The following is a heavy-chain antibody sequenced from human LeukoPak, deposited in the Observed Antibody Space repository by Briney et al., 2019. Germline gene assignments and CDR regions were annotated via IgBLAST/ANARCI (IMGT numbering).Heavy chain of an antibody. V-gene: IGHV1-18*01. CDR1: GYTFTNYG. D-gene: IGHD3-22*01. Sequence: ASVKVSCKASGYTFTNYGISWVRQAPGQGLEWMGWISAYNGNTNYAQKLQGRVTMTTDTSTSTAYMELRSLRSDDTAVYYCARGPDYYDSSGYSDYWGQGTLVTVSS. J-gene: IGHJ4*02. CDR3: ARGPDYYDSSGYSDY. CDR2: ISAYNGNT.